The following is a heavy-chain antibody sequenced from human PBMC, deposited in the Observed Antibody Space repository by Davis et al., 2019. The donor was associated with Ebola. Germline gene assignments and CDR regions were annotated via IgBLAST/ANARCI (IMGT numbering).Heavy chain of an antibody. CDR2: ISWDGRST. J-gene: IGHJ4*02. V-gene: IGHV3-43D*03. CDR1: AFTSGDYA. D-gene: IGHD3-22*01. CDR3: TAYDSTFRNY. Sequence: GGSLRPSCAASAFTSGDYAMHWVRQAPGKGLEWVPLISWDGRSTAYADSARDRFSISRDNSRNFLYLQMNGLRAEDTALYYCTAYDSTFRNYWGQGTLVTVSS.